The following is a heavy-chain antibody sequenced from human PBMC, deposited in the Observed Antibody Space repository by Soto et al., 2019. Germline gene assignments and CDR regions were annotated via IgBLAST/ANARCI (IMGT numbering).Heavy chain of an antibody. Sequence: ASVKVSCKASGYTFTSYAMHWVRQAPGQRLEWMGWINAGNGNTKYSQKFQGRVTITRDTSASTAYMELSSLRSEDTAVYYCAKDIGYCSGGSCPNYYYGMDVWGQGTTVTVS. D-gene: IGHD2-15*01. CDR3: AKDIGYCSGGSCPNYYYGMDV. J-gene: IGHJ6*02. V-gene: IGHV1-3*01. CDR1: GYTFTSYA. CDR2: INAGNGNT.